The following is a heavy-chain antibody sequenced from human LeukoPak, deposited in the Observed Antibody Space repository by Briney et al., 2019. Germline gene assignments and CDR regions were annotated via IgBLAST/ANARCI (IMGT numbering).Heavy chain of an antibody. CDR1: GYTFTDYY. CDR2: INPNSGGT. V-gene: IGHV1-2*04. Sequence: GASVTVSCKASGYTFTDYYMHWVRQAPGQGLEWMGWINPNSGGTNYAQKFQGWVTMTRDTSISTAYMELSRLRSDDTAVYYCARDVLANYYYYGMDVWGQGTTVTVSS. CDR3: ARDVLANYYYYGMDV. J-gene: IGHJ6*02.